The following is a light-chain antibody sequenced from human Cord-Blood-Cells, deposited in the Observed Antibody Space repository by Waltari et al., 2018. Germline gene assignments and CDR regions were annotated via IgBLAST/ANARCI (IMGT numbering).Light chain of an antibody. CDR2: GIS. J-gene: IGLJ3*02. CDR3: QSYDSSLSGSV. V-gene: IGLV1-40*01. CDR1: SSNIGAGYD. Sequence: QSVLTQPPSASGAPGQRVTISCTGSSSNIGAGYDVHWYQQLPGTAPKLLIYGISNRPSGVPDRFSGSKSGTSASLAITGLQAEDEADYYCQSYDSSLSGSVFGGGTKLTVL.